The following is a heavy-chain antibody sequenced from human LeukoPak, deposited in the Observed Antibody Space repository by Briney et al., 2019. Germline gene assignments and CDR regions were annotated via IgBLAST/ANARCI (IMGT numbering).Heavy chain of an antibody. J-gene: IGHJ5*02. V-gene: IGHV4-59*01. CDR2: INYSGST. CDR3: ARAKYQPLPDR. Sequence: SETLSLTCTVSGGSISSYYWNWIRQPPGKGLEWIGYINYSGSTIYNPSLKSRVTISVDTSKNQFSLKLSSVTAADTAVYYCARAKYQPLPDRWGQGTLVIVSS. D-gene: IGHD2-2*01. CDR1: GGSISSYY.